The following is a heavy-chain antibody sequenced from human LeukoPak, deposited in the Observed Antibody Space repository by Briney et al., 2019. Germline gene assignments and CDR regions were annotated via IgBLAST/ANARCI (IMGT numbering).Heavy chain of an antibody. CDR1: GYTFTSYG. J-gene: IGHJ4*02. V-gene: IGHV1-18*01. CDR2: ISAYNGNT. D-gene: IGHD3-22*01. CDR3: ARDALSYYYDSSGYLNPPDY. Sequence: ASVKVSCKASGYTFTSYGISWVRQAPGQGLEWMGWISAYNGNTNYAQKLQGRVTMTTDTSTSTAYMELRSLRSDDTAVYYCARDALSYYYDSSGYLNPPDYWGQGTLVTVSS.